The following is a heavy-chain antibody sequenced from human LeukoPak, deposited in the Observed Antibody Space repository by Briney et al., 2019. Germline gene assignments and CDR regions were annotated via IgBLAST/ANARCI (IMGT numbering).Heavy chain of an antibody. Sequence: GGSLRLSCAASGFTFSSYWMSWVRQAPGKGLEWVANIKQDGSEKYYVDSVKGRFTISRDNAKNSLYLQMSSLRAEDTAVYYCARRGIISGWYWAYYFDYWGQGTLVTVSS. D-gene: IGHD6-19*01. CDR2: IKQDGSEK. CDR3: ARRGIISGWYWAYYFDY. V-gene: IGHV3-7*01. J-gene: IGHJ4*02. CDR1: GFTFSSYW.